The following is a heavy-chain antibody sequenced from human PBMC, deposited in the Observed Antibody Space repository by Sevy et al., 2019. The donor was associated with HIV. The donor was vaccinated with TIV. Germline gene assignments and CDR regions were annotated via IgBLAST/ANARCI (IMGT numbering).Heavy chain of an antibody. Sequence: SETLSLTCAVSGYSISSGYYWGWIRQPPGKGLEWIGSIYHSGITYYNPSLKSRVTISVDTSKNQFSLKLSSVTAADTAVYYWARDAPNPRGPGGGMDVWGQGTTVTVSS. J-gene: IGHJ6*02. CDR1: GYSISSGYY. V-gene: IGHV4-38-2*02. D-gene: IGHD3-10*01. CDR3: ARDAPNPRGPGGGMDV. CDR2: IYHSGIT.